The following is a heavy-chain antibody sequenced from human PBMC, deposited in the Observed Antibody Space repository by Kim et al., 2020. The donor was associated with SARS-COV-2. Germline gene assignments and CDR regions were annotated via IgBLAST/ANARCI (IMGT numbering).Heavy chain of an antibody. CDR1: GGSLGPYY. D-gene: IGHD3-10*01. CDR2: IYSGGSI. J-gene: IGHJ6*02. CDR3: ATALRGGDYYGLDV. V-gene: IGHV4-59*01. Sequence: SETLSLTCTVSGGSLGPYYGSWIRQSPVKGLEWIGYIYSGGSINYNPSLKSRVTISRDTSKNQFSLRLTSVTAADTAVYYCATALRGGDYYGLDVWGQGTTVTVSS.